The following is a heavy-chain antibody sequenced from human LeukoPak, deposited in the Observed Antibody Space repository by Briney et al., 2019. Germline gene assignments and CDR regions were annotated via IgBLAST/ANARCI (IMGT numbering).Heavy chain of an antibody. V-gene: IGHV1-8*03. CDR3: ARGRYCSSTSCYTPRGSSWFDP. CDR1: GYTFTSYD. J-gene: IGHJ5*02. D-gene: IGHD2-2*02. Sequence: ASVKVSCKASGYTFTSYDINWVRQATGQGLEWMGWMNPNSGNTGYAQKFQGRVTITRNTSISTAYMELSSLRSEDTAVYYCARGRYCSSTSCYTPRGSSWFDPWGQGTLVTVSS. CDR2: MNPNSGNT.